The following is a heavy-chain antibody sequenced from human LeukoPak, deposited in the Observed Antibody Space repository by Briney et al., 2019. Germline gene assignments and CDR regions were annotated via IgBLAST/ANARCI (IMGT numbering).Heavy chain of an antibody. CDR2: ISWNGGNI. CDR3: AADSYYYDSSGYWHS. D-gene: IGHD3-22*01. J-gene: IGHJ4*02. V-gene: IGHV3-9*01. Sequence: GGSLRLSCAASGFTFDDYAMHWVRQAPGKGLEWVSGISWNGGNIGYADSVKGRFTISRDNAKNSLYLQMNSLRAEDTALYYCAADSYYYDSSGYWHSWGQGTLVTVSS. CDR1: GFTFDDYA.